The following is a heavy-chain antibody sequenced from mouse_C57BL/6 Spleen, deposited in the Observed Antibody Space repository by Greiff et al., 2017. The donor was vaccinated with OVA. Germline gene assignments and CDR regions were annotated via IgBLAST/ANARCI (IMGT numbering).Heavy chain of an antibody. Sequence: EVNLVESGPGMVKPSQSLSLTCTVTGYSITSGYDWHWIRHFPGNKLEWMGYISYSGSTNYNPSLKSRISITHDTSKNHFFLKLNSVTTEDTATYYCARADYSNYTYYFDYWGQGTTLTVSS. CDR1: GYSITSGYD. CDR3: ARADYSNYTYYFDY. CDR2: ISYSGST. J-gene: IGHJ2*01. D-gene: IGHD2-5*01. V-gene: IGHV3-1*01.